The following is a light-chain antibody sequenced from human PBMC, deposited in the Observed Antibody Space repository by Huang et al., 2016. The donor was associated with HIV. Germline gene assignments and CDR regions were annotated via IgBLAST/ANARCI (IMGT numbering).Light chain of an antibody. J-gene: IGKJ5*01. V-gene: IGKV1-39*01. CDR3: QQSYSSIT. Sequence: DIQMTQSPSSLSASVGDRVTITCRTSQSITTYLNWYPQKPGKAPILLIYAASSLQSGVPSRFRGMGSGTDFALTISSLQPEDFATYYCQQSYSSITFGQGTRLEIK. CDR2: AAS. CDR1: QSITTY.